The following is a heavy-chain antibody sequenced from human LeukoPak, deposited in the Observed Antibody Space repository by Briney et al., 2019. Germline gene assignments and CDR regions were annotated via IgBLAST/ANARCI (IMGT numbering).Heavy chain of an antibody. CDR2: IYPGDSDT. D-gene: IGHD5-12*01. Sequence: GESLQISCKGSGYSFTSYWIGWVRQMPGKGLEWMGIIYPGDSDTRYSPSFQGQVIISADKSISTAYLQWSSLKASDTAIYYCARLPWRGQGYYYAMDVWGQGTTVTVSS. V-gene: IGHV5-51*01. CDR3: ARLPWRGQGYYYAMDV. J-gene: IGHJ6*02. CDR1: GYSFTSYW.